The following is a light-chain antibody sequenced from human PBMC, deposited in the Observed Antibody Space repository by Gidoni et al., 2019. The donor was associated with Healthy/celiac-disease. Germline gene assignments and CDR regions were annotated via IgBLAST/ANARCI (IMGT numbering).Light chain of an antibody. Sequence: DVQMTQSPSTLSASVGDRVTITCRASQTINSWLAWYQQKPGKAPNLLIYKASNLERGVPSRFSGSGSGTEFTLTISSLQPDDFATYYCQQYNGYSLTFGGGTKVEI. CDR2: KAS. CDR1: QTINSW. V-gene: IGKV1-5*03. CDR3: QQYNGYSLT. J-gene: IGKJ4*01.